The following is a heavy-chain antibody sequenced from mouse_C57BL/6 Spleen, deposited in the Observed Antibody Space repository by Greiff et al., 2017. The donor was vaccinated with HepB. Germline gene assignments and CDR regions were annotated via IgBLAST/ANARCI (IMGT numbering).Heavy chain of an antibody. J-gene: IGHJ4*01. CDR3: AREGGLRRYAMDY. CDR1: GYAFTNYL. V-gene: IGHV1-54*01. Sequence: QVQLQQSGAELVRPGTSVKVSCKASGYAFTNYLIEWVKQRPGQGLEWIGVINPGSGGTNYNEKFKGKATLTADKSSSTAYMQLSSRTSEDSAVYFCAREGGLRRYAMDYWGQGTSVTVAS. CDR2: INPGSGGT. D-gene: IGHD2-4*01.